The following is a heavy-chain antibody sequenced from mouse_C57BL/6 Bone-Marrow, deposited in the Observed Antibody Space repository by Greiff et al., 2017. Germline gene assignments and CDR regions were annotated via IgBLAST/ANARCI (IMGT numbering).Heavy chain of an antibody. CDR3: ARGMITTVVATDY. V-gene: IGHV1-53*01. Sequence: QVQLQQPGTELVKPGASVKLSCKASGYTFTSYWMHWVKQRPGQGLEWIGNINPSNGGTNYNEKFKSKATLTVDKSSSTAYMQLSSLTSEGSAVYYCARGMITTVVATDYWGQGTTLTVSS. J-gene: IGHJ2*01. CDR2: INPSNGGT. D-gene: IGHD1-1*01. CDR1: GYTFTSYW.